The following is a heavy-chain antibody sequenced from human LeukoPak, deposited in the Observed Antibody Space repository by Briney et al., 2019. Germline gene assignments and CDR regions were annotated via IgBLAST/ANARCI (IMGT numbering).Heavy chain of an antibody. Sequence: GSSVKVSCKASGGTFSSYAISWVRQAPGQGLEWMGGIIPIFGTANYAQKFQGRVTITTDESTSTAYMELSSLRSDDTAVYYCARARIQGATNRYFDYWGQGTLVTVSS. J-gene: IGHJ4*02. CDR3: ARARIQGATNRYFDY. CDR2: IIPIFGTA. V-gene: IGHV1-69*05. D-gene: IGHD1-26*01. CDR1: GGTFSSYA.